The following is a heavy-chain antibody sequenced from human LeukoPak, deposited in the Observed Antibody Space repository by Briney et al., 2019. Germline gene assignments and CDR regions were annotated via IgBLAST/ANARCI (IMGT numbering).Heavy chain of an antibody. CDR3: ARDPRRRGYSYGDFDY. CDR1: GGSFSGYY. CDR2: IYYSGST. J-gene: IGHJ4*02. V-gene: IGHV4-59*01. D-gene: IGHD5-18*01. Sequence: PSETLSLTCAVYGGSFSGYYWSWIRQPPGKGLEWIGYIYYSGSTNYNPSLKSRVTISVDTSKNQFSLKLSSVTAADTAVYYCARDPRRRGYSYGDFDYWGQGTLVTVSS.